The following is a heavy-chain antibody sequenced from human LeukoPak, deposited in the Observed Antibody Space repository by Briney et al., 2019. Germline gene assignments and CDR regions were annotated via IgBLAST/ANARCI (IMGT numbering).Heavy chain of an antibody. J-gene: IGHJ5*02. V-gene: IGHV4-4*02. CDR3: AREMAKMYNWFDP. Sequence: SETLSLTCAVSGGSFSSFNWWSWVRQPPGKGLEWIGSIYYSGSTYYNPSLKSRVTISVDTSKNQFSLKLSSVTAADTAVYYCAREMAKMYNWFDPWGQGTLVTVSS. D-gene: IGHD5-24*01. CDR2: IYYSGST. CDR1: GGSFSSFNW.